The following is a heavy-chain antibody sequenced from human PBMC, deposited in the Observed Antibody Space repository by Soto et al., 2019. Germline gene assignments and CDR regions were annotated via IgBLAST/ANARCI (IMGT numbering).Heavy chain of an antibody. Sequence: WGSLRLSCAASGFTFSSYGMHWVRQAPGKGLEWVAVIWYDGSNKYYADSVKGRFTISRDNSKNTLYLQMNSLRAEDTAVYYCARGPRVPEVYFDYWGQGTLVTVSS. CDR1: GFTFSSYG. CDR2: IWYDGSNK. J-gene: IGHJ4*02. CDR3: ARGPRVPEVYFDY. V-gene: IGHV3-33*01. D-gene: IGHD3-10*01.